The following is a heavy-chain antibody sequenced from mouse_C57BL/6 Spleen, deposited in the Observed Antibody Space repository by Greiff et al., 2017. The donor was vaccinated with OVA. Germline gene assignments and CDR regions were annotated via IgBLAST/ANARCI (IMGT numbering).Heavy chain of an antibody. CDR3: ARGTTAGYFDV. CDR2: ISYAGSN. J-gene: IGHJ1*03. V-gene: IGHV3-6*01. Sequence: VQLKESGPGLVKPSQSLSLTCSVTGYSITSGYYWNWIRQLPGNKLEWMGHISYAGSNNYNPPIKNPISITRDTSKNQFCLKWNSVTTEDTATYYCARGTTAGYFDVWGTGTTVTVSS. D-gene: IGHD1-2*01. CDR1: GYSITSGYY.